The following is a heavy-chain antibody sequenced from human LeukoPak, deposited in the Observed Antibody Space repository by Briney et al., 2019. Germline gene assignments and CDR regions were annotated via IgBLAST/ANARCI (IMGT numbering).Heavy chain of an antibody. CDR3: ARDRYSYGFD. Sequence: ASVPVSCKACGYTFTRYYMHWVRQAPGQEVEWMGIINPSGGSTSYAQKFQGRVTMTRDMSTSTVYMELSSLRSEDTAVYYCARDRYSYGFDWGQGTLVTVSS. D-gene: IGHD5-18*01. J-gene: IGHJ4*02. CDR1: GYTFTRYY. V-gene: IGHV1-46*01. CDR2: INPSGGST.